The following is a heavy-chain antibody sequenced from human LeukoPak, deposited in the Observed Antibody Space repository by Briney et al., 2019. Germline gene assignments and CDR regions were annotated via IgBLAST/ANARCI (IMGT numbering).Heavy chain of an antibody. V-gene: IGHV4-59*01. J-gene: IGHJ5*02. D-gene: IGHD6-13*01. CDR2: IYYSGST. CDR3: ARLSATGGSNWFDP. Sequence: KTSETLSLTCTVSGGSISSYYWSWIRQPRGKGLEWIGYIYYSGSTNYNPSLKSRVTISVDTSKNQFSLKLISVTAADTAVYYCARLSATGGSNWFDPWGQGTLVTVSS. CDR1: GGSISSYY.